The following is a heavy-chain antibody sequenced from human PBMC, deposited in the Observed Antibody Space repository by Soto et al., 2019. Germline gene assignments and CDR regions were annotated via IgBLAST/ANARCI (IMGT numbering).Heavy chain of an antibody. CDR2: ISGSGTST. Sequence: QPGGSLRLSCAASGFTFSSYALNWVRQAPGKGLEWVAEISGSGTSTYYAPSVKGRFIISSDSSKNTLYLRMYSLRAEDTAMYYCAKSLSALFSLGDFKYWGQGALVTVSS. D-gene: IGHD2-21*01. CDR3: AKSLSALFSLGDFKY. V-gene: IGHV3-23*01. CDR1: GFTFSSYA. J-gene: IGHJ4*02.